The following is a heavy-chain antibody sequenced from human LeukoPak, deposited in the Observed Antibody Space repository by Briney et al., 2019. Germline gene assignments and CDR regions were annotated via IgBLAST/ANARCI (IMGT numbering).Heavy chain of an antibody. V-gene: IGHV4-34*01. J-gene: IGHJ4*02. Sequence: SETLSLTCAVYGGSFSGYYWSWIRQPPGKGLEWIGEINHSGSTNYNPSLKSRVTISVDTSKNQFPLKLSSVTAADTAVYYCARHKDRRWSSPIDYWGQGTLVTVSS. D-gene: IGHD1-26*01. CDR1: GGSFSGYY. CDR3: ARHKDRRWSSPIDY. CDR2: INHSGST.